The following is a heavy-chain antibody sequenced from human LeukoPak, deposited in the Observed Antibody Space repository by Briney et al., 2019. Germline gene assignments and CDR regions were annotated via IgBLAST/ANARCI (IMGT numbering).Heavy chain of an antibody. J-gene: IGHJ4*02. CDR1: GFTFSSYW. CDR2: IKQDGSGK. V-gene: IGHV3-7*01. CDR3: ARYQQRGYSYALLDY. D-gene: IGHD5-18*01. Sequence: GGSLRLSCAASGFTFSSYWMSWVRQAPGKGLEWVANIKQDGSGKYYVDSVKGRFTISRDNAKNSLYLQMNSLRAEDTAVYYCARYQQRGYSYALLDYWGQGTLVTVSS.